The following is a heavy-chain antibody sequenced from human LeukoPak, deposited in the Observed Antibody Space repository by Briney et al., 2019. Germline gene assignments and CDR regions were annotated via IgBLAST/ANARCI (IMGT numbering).Heavy chain of an antibody. CDR2: ISYDGSNK. CDR3: ARHPSDYFAY. CDR1: GFTFSSYA. J-gene: IGHJ4*02. Sequence: QPGGSLRLSCAASGFTFSSYAMHWVRQAPGKGLEWVAVISYDGSNKYYADSVKGRFTISRDNSKNTLYLQMNSLRAEDTAVYYCARHPSDYFAYWGQGTLVTVSS. V-gene: IGHV3-30-3*01.